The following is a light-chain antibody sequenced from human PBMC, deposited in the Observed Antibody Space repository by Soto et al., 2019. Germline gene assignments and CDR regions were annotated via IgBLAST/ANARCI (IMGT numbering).Light chain of an antibody. CDR2: WAS. CDR1: QSVFSNSKNKNY. Sequence: DIVMTQSPDSLAVSLDERATINCKSSQSVFSNSKNKNYFAWYQQKPGQPPKLLIYWASTRESGVPDRFSGSGSGTDFTLTISSLQAEDVAVYYCQQYFNTPHTFGQGTKLAIK. CDR3: QQYFNTPHT. V-gene: IGKV4-1*01. J-gene: IGKJ2*01.